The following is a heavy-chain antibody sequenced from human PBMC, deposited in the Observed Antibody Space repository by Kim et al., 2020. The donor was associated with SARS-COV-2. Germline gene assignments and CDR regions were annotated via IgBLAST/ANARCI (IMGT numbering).Heavy chain of an antibody. V-gene: IGHV3-9*01. Sequence: GGSLRLSCAASGFTFDDYAMHWVRQAPVKGLEWVSGISWNSGSIGYADSVKGRFTISRDNAKNSLYLQMNSLRAEDTALYYCAKDYCGGDCWGAFDIWGQGTMVTVSS. CDR1: GFTFDDYA. D-gene: IGHD2-21*02. J-gene: IGHJ3*02. CDR2: ISWNSGSI. CDR3: AKDYCGGDCWGAFDI.